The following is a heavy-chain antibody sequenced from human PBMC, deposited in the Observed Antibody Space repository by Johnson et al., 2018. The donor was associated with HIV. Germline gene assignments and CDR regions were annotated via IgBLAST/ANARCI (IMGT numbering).Heavy chain of an antibody. J-gene: IGHJ3*02. V-gene: IGHV3-30-3*01. D-gene: IGHD4-23*01. CDR3: AESPGKDYGGNSGAFHI. Sequence: QVQLVESGGGLVQPGRSLRLSCAASGFTFSSFAMHWVRQAPGKGLEWVAVISYDGSNKYYADSVKGRFTISRDNSKNTLYLQMSSLRAEDTAVYYCAESPGKDYGGNSGAFHIWGQGTMVTVSS. CDR1: GFTFSSFA. CDR2: ISYDGSNK.